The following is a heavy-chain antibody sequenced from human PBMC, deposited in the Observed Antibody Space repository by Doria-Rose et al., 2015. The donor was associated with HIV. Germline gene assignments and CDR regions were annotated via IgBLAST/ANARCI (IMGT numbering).Heavy chain of an antibody. CDR1: GVSLSSPGMG. CDR3: ARIKSSRWYHKYYFDF. Sequence: QVTLKESGPVLVKPTETLTLTCTVSGVSLSSPGMGVSWIRQPPGKALEWLAYIYSDDERSYQTSLKSRLTISRGTSKSQVVLTITDMDPVDTATYYCARIKSSRWYHKYYFDFWGQGTLVIVSA. J-gene: IGHJ4*02. D-gene: IGHD6-13*01. CDR2: IYSDDER. V-gene: IGHV2-26*01.